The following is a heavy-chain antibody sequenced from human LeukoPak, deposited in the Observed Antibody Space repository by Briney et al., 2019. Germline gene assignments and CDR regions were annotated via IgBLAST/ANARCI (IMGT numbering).Heavy chain of an antibody. J-gene: IGHJ4*02. CDR3: ARGDYDILTGYPAGFDY. Sequence: SETLSLTCTVSGGSISGYYWSWIRQPAGKGLEWIGRIYTSGSTNYNPSLKSRVTMSVDTSKNQFSLKLSSVTAADTAVYYCARGDYDILTGYPAGFDYWGQGTLVTVSS. CDR2: IYTSGST. D-gene: IGHD3-9*01. V-gene: IGHV4-4*07. CDR1: GGSISGYY.